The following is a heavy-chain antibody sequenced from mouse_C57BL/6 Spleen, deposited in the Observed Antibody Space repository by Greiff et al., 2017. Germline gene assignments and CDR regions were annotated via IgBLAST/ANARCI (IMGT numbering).Heavy chain of an antibody. CDR2: IYPGNGDT. CDR3: ARAYGPWFAY. Sequence: SGAELVRPGASVKMSCKASGYTFTSYNMNWVKQTPRQGLEWIGAIYPGNGDTSYNQKFKGKATLTVDKSSSTAYMQLSSLTSEDSAVYFCARAYGPWFAYWGQGTLVTVSA. D-gene: IGHD1-1*01. CDR1: GYTFTSYN. V-gene: IGHV1-12*01. J-gene: IGHJ3*01.